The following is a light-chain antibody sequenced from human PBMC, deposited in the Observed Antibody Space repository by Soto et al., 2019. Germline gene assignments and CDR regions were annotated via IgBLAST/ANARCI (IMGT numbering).Light chain of an antibody. V-gene: IGKV3-20*01. Sequence: EIVLTQSPGTLSLSPGERGTLSCRASQTINSNYLAWYQQKPGQPPRLLIYSASSRATGIPDRFSGSASGTDFTLTISRLEPEDFAVYFCQHYDTSPPPRFGQGTTVDVK. CDR2: SAS. J-gene: IGKJ1*01. CDR1: QTINSNY. CDR3: QHYDTSPPPR.